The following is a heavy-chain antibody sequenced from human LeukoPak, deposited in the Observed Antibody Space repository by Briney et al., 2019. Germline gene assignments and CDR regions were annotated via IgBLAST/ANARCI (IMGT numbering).Heavy chain of an antibody. CDR2: INPNSGGT. V-gene: IGHV1-2*02. CDR1: GYTFTGYY. J-gene: IGHJ3*02. Sequence: GASVKVSCKASGYTFTGYYMHWVRQAPGQVLEWMGWINPNSGGTNYAQKFQGRVTMTRDTSISTAYMELSRLRSDDTAVYYCARVWFGELDAFDIWGQGTMVTVSS. CDR3: ARVWFGELDAFDI. D-gene: IGHD3-10*01.